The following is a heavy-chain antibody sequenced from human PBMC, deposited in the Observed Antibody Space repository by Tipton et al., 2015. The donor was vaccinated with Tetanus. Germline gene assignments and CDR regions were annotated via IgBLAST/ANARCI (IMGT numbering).Heavy chain of an antibody. V-gene: IGHV3-33*01. J-gene: IGHJ4*02. CDR3: ARDLRPEGIRGIIPDY. D-gene: IGHD3-10*01. CDR2: VWYDGTRK. CDR1: GFTFSTHG. Sequence: SGFTFSTHGMHWVRQAPGKGLEWVALVWYDGTRKYYTESVEGRFTISRDNSRNTVYLQMNSLRVEDTAVYYCARDLRPEGIRGIIPDYWGQGTLVTVSS.